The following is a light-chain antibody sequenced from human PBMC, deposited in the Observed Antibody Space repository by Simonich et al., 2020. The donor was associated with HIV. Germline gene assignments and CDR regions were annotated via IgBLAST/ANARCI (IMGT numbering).Light chain of an antibody. J-gene: IGKJ5*01. CDR3: QQYDNWPPPIT. V-gene: IGKV3-15*01. CDR2: GAS. Sequence: EIVMTQSPATLSVSPGERVTLSCRASQSVSSNLAWYQQKPGQAPRLFIYGASIRATGIPARFSGSGSGTEFTLTISSMQSEDFALYYCQQYDNWPPPITFGQGTRLEIK. CDR1: QSVSSN.